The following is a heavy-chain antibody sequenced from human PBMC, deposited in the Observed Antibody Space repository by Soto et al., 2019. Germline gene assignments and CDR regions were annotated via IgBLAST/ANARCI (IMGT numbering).Heavy chain of an antibody. CDR1: GFTFNNYA. Sequence: EVQLWESGGGLVQPGGSLRLSCAASGFTFNNYAMTWVRQAPGKGLEWVSALSGGGDTTSYADSVKCLFTVSRDGSTNTMYLQMSSLRADDTALYYCAKGRGGSGSLTPRFDFWCQVTLGTVSS. J-gene: IGHJ4*02. CDR3: AKGRGGSGSLTPRFDF. V-gene: IGHV3-23*01. D-gene: IGHD3-10*01. CDR2: LSGGGDTT.